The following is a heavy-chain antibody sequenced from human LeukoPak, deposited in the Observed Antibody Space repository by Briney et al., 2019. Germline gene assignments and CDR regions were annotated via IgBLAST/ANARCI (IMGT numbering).Heavy chain of an antibody. Sequence: SGTLSLTCAVSGGSISSSNWWSWVRQPPEQGLEWIGEIYHSGSTNYNPSLKSRITISVDKSKNQFSLKLGSVTAADTAVYYCARGGSGWYYFDYWGQGTLVTVSS. CDR1: GGSISSSNW. V-gene: IGHV4-4*02. D-gene: IGHD6-19*01. CDR3: ARGGSGWYYFDY. J-gene: IGHJ4*02. CDR2: IYHSGST.